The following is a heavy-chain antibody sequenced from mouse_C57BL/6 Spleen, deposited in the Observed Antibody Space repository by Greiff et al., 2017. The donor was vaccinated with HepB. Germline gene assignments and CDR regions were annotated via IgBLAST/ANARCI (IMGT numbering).Heavy chain of an antibody. Sequence: QVQLQQPGAELVMPGASVKLSCKASGYTFTSYWMHWVKQRPGQGLEWIGEIDPSDSYTNYNQKFKGKSTLTVDKSSSTAYMQLSSLTSEDSAVYYCARLGDGYYVGFAYWGQGTLVTVSA. CDR3: ARLGDGYYVGFAY. D-gene: IGHD2-3*01. CDR2: IDPSDSYT. V-gene: IGHV1-69*01. J-gene: IGHJ3*01. CDR1: GYTFTSYW.